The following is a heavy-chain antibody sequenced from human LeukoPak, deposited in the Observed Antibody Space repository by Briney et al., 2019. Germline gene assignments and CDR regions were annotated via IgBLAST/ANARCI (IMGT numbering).Heavy chain of an antibody. CDR1: GYTITSYD. J-gene: IGHJ6*02. CDR3: ARSNYYDSSGYYVYYYYGMDV. V-gene: IGHV1-8*01. D-gene: IGHD3-22*01. Sequence: ASVKVSCKASGYTITSYDINWVRQATGQGPEWMGWMNPNSGNTGYAQKFQGRVTMTRNTSISTAYMELSSLRSEDTAVYYCARSNYYDSSGYYVYYYYGMDVWGQGTTVTVSS. CDR2: MNPNSGNT.